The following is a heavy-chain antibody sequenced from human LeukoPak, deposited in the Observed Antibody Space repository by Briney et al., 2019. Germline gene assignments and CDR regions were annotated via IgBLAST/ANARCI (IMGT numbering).Heavy chain of an antibody. Sequence: PGGSLRLSCAASGFTFSSYSMNWVRQAPGKGLEWVSAISGSGGSTYYADSVKGRFTISRDNSKNTLYLQMNSLRAEDTAVYYCAKDSPSSGWPLFDYWGQGTLVTVSS. D-gene: IGHD6-19*01. CDR2: ISGSGGST. J-gene: IGHJ4*02. CDR1: GFTFSSYS. CDR3: AKDSPSSGWPLFDY. V-gene: IGHV3-23*01.